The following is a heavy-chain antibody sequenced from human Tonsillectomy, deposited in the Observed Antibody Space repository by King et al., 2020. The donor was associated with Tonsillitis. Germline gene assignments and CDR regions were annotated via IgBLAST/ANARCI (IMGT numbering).Heavy chain of an antibody. CDR3: ARGGWSTLDS. D-gene: IGHD6-19*01. CDR1: GFNVSSCW. J-gene: IGHJ4*02. V-gene: IGHV3-7*03. Sequence: QLVQSGGGLVQPGGSLRLSCFIWGFNVSSCWMSWVRQPPGKGLEWLTNIKPGVSGQFYVDSVKGRFTISKDDAKNSLFLDMHSLSREDTATYYCARGGWSTLDSWGQGVVVTVSS. CDR2: IKPGVSGQ.